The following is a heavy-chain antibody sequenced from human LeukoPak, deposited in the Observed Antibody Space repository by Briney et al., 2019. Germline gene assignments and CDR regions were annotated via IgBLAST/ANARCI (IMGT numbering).Heavy chain of an antibody. J-gene: IGHJ4*02. Sequence: PGGSLRLSCAASGFTFSSYAMNWARQAPGTGLEWVSTITSSGGDTYYADSVEGRFTISRDNSKNTLYLQMSSLRAEDTAIYYCAKDPYVGGGYHCDSWGQGSLVTVSS. CDR2: ITSSGGDT. D-gene: IGHD3-22*01. CDR3: AKDPYVGGGYHCDS. V-gene: IGHV3-23*01. CDR1: GFTFSSYA.